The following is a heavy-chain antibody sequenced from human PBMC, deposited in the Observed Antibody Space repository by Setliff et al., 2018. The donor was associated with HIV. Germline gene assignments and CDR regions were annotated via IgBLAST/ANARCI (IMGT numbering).Heavy chain of an antibody. CDR1: GGSISIGGYY. J-gene: IGHJ6*03. CDR2: IYHNGST. D-gene: IGHD2-15*01. V-gene: IGHV4-31*03. Sequence: SETLSLTCTVSGGSISIGGYYWGWIRQHPGKGLELIGYIYHNGSTYYNPSLKSRLIISVDTSKNQFSLKLSSVTAADTAVYYCARGGGSRAATSSYYYMDVWGKGTTVTVSS. CDR3: ARGGGSRAATSSYYYMDV.